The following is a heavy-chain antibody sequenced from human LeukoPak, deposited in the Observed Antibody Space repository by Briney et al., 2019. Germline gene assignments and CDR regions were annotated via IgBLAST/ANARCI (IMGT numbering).Heavy chain of an antibody. CDR2: IYPGGSDT. J-gene: IGHJ4*02. CDR3: ATPPENSSGWYLDY. Sequence: GESLKISWAGSGYSFTSYWIGWVRQMPGKGLEWMGIIYPGGSDTRYSPSFQGQVTISADKSISTAYLQWSSLKASDTAMYYCATPPENSSGWYLDYWGQGTLVTVSS. D-gene: IGHD6-19*01. V-gene: IGHV5-51*01. CDR1: GYSFTSYW.